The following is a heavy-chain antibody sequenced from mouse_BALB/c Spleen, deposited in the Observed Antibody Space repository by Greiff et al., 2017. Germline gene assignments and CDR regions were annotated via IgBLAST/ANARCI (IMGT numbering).Heavy chain of an antibody. Sequence: EVKLMESGGGLVQPGGSRKLSCAASGFTFSSFGMHWVRQAPEKGLEWVAYISSGSSTIYYADTVKGRFTISRDNPKNTLFLQMTSLRSEDTAMYYCARSDDYDPFAYWGQGTLVTVSA. CDR3: ARSDDYDPFAY. D-gene: IGHD2-4*01. CDR2: ISSGSSTI. CDR1: GFTFSSFG. V-gene: IGHV5-17*02. J-gene: IGHJ3*01.